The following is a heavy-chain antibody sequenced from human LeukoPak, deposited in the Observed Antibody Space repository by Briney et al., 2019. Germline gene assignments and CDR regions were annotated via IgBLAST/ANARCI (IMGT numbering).Heavy chain of an antibody. CDR1: DDSIRDYY. CDR3: TRGAGWLIDD. CDR2: FYNSGRS. Sequence: SETLSLTCTVSDDSIRDYYGGGLRQTPGKGLEWIGYFYNSGRSTYNPSLKSRVSISVDTSKNQFSLRLNSVILADTAVYYCTRGAGWLIDDWGQGILVTVSS. J-gene: IGHJ4*02. V-gene: IGHV4-59*01. D-gene: IGHD5-12*01.